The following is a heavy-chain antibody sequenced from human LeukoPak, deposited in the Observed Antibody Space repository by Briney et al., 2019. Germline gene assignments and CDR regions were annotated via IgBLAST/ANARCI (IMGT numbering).Heavy chain of an antibody. D-gene: IGHD6-13*01. CDR2: IYYSGST. CDR1: GGSISSGGYY. Sequence: SQTLSLTCTVSGGSISSGGYYWSWIRQHPGKGLEWIGYIYYSGSTYYNPSLKSRVTISVDTSKNQFSLKLSSVTAADTAVYYRARVGSSSWYFDPWGQGTLVTVSS. J-gene: IGHJ5*02. CDR3: ARVGSSSWYFDP. V-gene: IGHV4-31*03.